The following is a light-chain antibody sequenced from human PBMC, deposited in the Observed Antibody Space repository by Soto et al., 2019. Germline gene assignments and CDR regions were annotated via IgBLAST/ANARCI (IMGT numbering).Light chain of an antibody. CDR3: QQRSNWPWT. CDR1: QSVSSY. J-gene: IGKJ1*01. CDR2: DAY. V-gene: IGKV3-11*01. Sequence: EVGLTQSPATLSFSPGERATLSCRASQSVSSYLAWYQQKPGQAPRLLIYDAYNRATGIPARFSGSGSGTDFTLTISSLEPEDFAVYYCQQRSNWPWTFGQGTKVDNK.